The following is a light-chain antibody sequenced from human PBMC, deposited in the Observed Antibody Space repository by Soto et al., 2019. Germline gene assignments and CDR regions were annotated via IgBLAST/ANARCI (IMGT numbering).Light chain of an antibody. Sequence: EIVMTQTPLSSRVTLGQPASISCRSSQSLVHRDGNTYLSWLHQRPGQPPRLLIYMISNRFSGVPDRFSGSGAGTDFTLKISRVEAEDVGVYYCMQATHPYTFGQGTKLEIK. V-gene: IGKV2-24*01. CDR1: QSLVHRDGNTY. CDR2: MIS. J-gene: IGKJ2*01. CDR3: MQATHPYT.